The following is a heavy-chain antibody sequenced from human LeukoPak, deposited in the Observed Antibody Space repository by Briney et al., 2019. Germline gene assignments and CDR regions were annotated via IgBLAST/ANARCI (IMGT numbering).Heavy chain of an antibody. J-gene: IGHJ4*02. CDR2: IIPIFGTA. Sequence: SVKVSCKASGGTFSSYAISWVRQAPGQGLEWMGGIIPIFGTANYAQKFQGRVTITADESTSTAYMELSSLRSEDTAVYYCARWENYYDSSGYYGIDYWGQGTLVTVSS. D-gene: IGHD3-22*01. CDR1: GGTFSSYA. V-gene: IGHV1-69*13. CDR3: ARWENYYDSSGYYGIDY.